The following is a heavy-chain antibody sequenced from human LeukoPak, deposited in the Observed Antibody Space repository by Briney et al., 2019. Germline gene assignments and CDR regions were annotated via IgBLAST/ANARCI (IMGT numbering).Heavy chain of an antibody. CDR3: ARVQDTAMADY. CDR1: GYTFTSNY. V-gene: IGHV1-2*02. Sequence: ASVKVSCKAFGYTFTSNYMHWVRQAPGQGLEWMGWINPNSGGTNYAQKFQGRVTMTRDTSISTAYMELSRLRSDDTAVYYCARVQDTAMADYWGQGTLVTVSS. D-gene: IGHD5-18*01. CDR2: INPNSGGT. J-gene: IGHJ4*02.